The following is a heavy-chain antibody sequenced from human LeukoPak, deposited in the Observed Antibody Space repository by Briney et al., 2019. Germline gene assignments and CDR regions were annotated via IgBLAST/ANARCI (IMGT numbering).Heavy chain of an antibody. CDR1: GFTFSSYW. CDR3: AREGSYDTDAFDI. D-gene: IGHD3-22*01. CDR2: IKQDGSEK. J-gene: IGHJ3*02. Sequence: PGGSLRLSCAASGFTFSSYWMSWVRQAPGKGLEWVANIKQDGSEKYYVDSVKGQFTISRDNAKNSLYLQMNSLRAEDTAVYYCAREGSYDTDAFDIWGQGTMVTVSS. V-gene: IGHV3-7*01.